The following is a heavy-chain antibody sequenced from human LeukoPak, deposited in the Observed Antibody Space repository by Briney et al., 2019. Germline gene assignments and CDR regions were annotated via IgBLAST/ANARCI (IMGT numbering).Heavy chain of an antibody. J-gene: IGHJ3*02. D-gene: IGHD2-8*02. CDR2: IYYSGST. Sequence: PSETLSLTCSVSGGYISSSSYYWGWIRQPPGKGLEWIASIYYSGSTYYNPSLKRRVTISVDKSKNQFSLRLSSVTAADTAVYYCARPTSTGDYAFDIWGQGTMVTVSS. CDR3: ARPTSTGDYAFDI. V-gene: IGHV4-39*01. CDR1: GGYISSSSYY.